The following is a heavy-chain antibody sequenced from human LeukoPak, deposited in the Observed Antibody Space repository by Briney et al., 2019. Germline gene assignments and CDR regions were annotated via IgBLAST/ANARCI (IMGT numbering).Heavy chain of an antibody. D-gene: IGHD2-8*01. Sequence: GESLKISCKGSGYSFTNYWIGWVRQMPGKGLEWMGLIYPGDSDTTYSPSFQGQVTISADKSISTAYLQWISLKASDTAMYYCTRGVRIVYANSGFWFDPWGQGTQVTVSS. CDR3: TRGVRIVYANSGFWFDP. CDR2: IYPGDSDT. J-gene: IGHJ5*02. CDR1: GYSFTNYW. V-gene: IGHV5-51*01.